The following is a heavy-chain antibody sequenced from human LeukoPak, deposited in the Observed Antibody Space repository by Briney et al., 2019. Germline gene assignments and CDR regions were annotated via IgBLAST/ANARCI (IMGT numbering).Heavy chain of an antibody. D-gene: IGHD3-22*01. CDR3: ARAQPYYYDSSGYP. Sequence: ASVKVSCKASGYTFTGYYMHWVRQAPGQGLGWMGWINPNSGGTNYAQKFQGRVTMTRDTSISTAYMELSRLRSDDTAVYYCARAQPYYYDSSGYPWGQGTLVTVSS. CDR2: INPNSGGT. V-gene: IGHV1-2*02. J-gene: IGHJ5*02. CDR1: GYTFTGYY.